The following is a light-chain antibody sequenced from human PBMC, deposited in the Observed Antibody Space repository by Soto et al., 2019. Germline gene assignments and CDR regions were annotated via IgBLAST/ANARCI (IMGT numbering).Light chain of an antibody. J-gene: IGLJ1*01. CDR2: EVS. Sequence: QSALTHPPSASGSPGQSVTISCTGTSSDVGGYNYVSWYQQHPGKAPKLMIYEVSKRPSGVPDRFSGSKSGNTASLTVSGLQAEDEADYYCSSYAGSNNSYVFGTGTKLTVL. CDR1: SSDVGGYNY. CDR3: SSYAGSNNSYV. V-gene: IGLV2-8*01.